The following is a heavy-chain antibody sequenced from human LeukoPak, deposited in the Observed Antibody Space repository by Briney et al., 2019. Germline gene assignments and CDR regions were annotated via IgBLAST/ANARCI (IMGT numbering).Heavy chain of an antibody. CDR3: ARGGGLDV. V-gene: IGHV3-53*01. J-gene: IGHJ6*02. Sequence: GGSLRLSCAASGFTVSDSFMTWVRQAPGKGLEWVSVIYVAGSTYYADSVKGRFTVSRDNSKNTLYLQMNSLRADDTAVYFCARGGGLDVWGQGATVTVSS. CDR2: IYVAGST. CDR1: GFTVSDSF. D-gene: IGHD3-16*01.